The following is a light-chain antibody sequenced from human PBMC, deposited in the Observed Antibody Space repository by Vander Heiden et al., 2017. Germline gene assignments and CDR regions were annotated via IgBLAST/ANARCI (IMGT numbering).Light chain of an antibody. CDR1: SGRRPSNY. V-gene: IGLV6-57*01. CDR3: QSYDSSNLNWV. J-gene: IGLJ3*02. Sequence: NFMLTQPHSVSESPGKTVTISCTRCSGRRPSNYVQWYQQRPGSSPTTVIYEDNQRPSGAPDRFSGSIDSSANSASLTISRLKTEDEADYYCQSYDSSNLNWVFGGGTKLTVL. CDR2: EDN.